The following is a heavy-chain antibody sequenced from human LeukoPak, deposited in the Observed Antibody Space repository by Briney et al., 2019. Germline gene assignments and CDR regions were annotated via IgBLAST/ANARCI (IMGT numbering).Heavy chain of an antibody. CDR3: ARGARRYISSEYWFDS. CDR2: MNPNSGNT. V-gene: IGHV1-8*01. CDR1: GYTFTSYD. D-gene: IGHD1-14*01. J-gene: IGHJ5*01. Sequence: ASVKVSCKASGYTFTSYDVNWVRQATGQGLEWMGWMNPNSGNTGYTQKFQGRVTMTRNTSISTAYMELSILRTEDTAVYYYARGARRYISSEYWFDSWGQGTLVTVSS.